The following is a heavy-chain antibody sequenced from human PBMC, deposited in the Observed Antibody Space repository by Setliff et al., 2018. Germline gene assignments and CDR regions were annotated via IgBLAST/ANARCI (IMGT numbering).Heavy chain of an antibody. V-gene: IGHV5-51*01. Sequence: GESLKISCKGSGYSFSNFWIGWVRQMPGKGLEWMGIIYPGDSHTRYSPSFQGQVTMSADKSINTAYLQWSNLKASDTAIYYCARSLVGATYPVYLDYWGQGALVTVSS. D-gene: IGHD1-26*01. CDR3: ARSLVGATYPVYLDY. CDR2: IYPGDSHT. CDR1: GYSFSNFW. J-gene: IGHJ4*02.